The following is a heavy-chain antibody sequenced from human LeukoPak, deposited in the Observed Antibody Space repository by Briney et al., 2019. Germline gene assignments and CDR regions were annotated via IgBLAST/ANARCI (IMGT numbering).Heavy chain of an antibody. CDR2: ISAYNGNT. V-gene: IGHV1-18*01. CDR3: ARDQNYGSGRREAFSYGMDV. J-gene: IGHJ6*02. Sequence: AAVTVSCKASGYTFTSYGISWVRQAPGQGLEWMGWISAYNGNTNYAQKLQGRVTMTTDTSTSTAYMELRSLRSDDTAVYYCARDQNYGSGRREAFSYGMDVWGQGTTVTVSS. CDR1: GYTFTSYG. D-gene: IGHD3-10*01.